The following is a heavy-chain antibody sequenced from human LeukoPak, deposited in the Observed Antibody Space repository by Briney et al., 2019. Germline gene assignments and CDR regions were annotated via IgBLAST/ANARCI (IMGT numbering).Heavy chain of an antibody. CDR3: ARVEVGDYVWGSYRL. CDR2: INPNSGGT. Sequence: ASVKVSCKASGYTFTGYYMHWVRQAPGQGLEWMGWINPNSGGTNYAQKFRGRVTMTRDTSISAAYMELSRLRSDDTAVYYCARVEVGDYVWGSYRLWGQGTLVTVSS. D-gene: IGHD3-16*02. CDR1: GYTFTGYY. V-gene: IGHV1-2*02. J-gene: IGHJ4*02.